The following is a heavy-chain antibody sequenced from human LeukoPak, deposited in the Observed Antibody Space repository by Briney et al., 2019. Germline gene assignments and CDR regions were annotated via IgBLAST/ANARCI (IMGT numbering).Heavy chain of an antibody. CDR1: GGSFTKYY. CDR3: ASQRGYAYGFDS. V-gene: IGHV4-59*01. D-gene: IGHD5-18*01. Sequence: PSETLSLTSTVSGGSFTKYYWTWIRQSPEKGLEWVGHIYYSGNPTYNPSLKSRFTISVDPSKNQVSLKLTSVTTADTAIYYCASQRGYAYGFDSWGQGTLVAVSS. J-gene: IGHJ4*02. CDR2: IYYSGNP.